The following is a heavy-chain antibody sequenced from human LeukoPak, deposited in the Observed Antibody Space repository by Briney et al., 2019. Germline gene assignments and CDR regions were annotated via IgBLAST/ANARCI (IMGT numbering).Heavy chain of an antibody. J-gene: IGHJ4*02. D-gene: IGHD4-11*01. Sequence: SETLSLTCAVSGYSITSGYYWGWIRQPPGKGLELIGSIYHSGSNYYNASLNSRVTLSVDPPKHQFSLKLRSVPAADTAVYYCASLPSNTVTQGYWGQGTLVTVSS. CDR2: IYHSGSN. V-gene: IGHV4-38-2*01. CDR3: ASLPSNTVTQGY. CDR1: GYSITSGYY.